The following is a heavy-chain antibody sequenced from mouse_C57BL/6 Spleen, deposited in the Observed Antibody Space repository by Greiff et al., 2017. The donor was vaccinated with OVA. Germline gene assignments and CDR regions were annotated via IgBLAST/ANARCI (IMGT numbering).Heavy chain of an antibody. CDR3: TRWLLPDVYAMDY. V-gene: IGHV1-5*01. Sequence: EVQGVESGTVLARPGASVKMSCKTSGYTFTSYWMHWVKQRPGQGLEWIGAIYPGNSDTSYNQKFKGKAKLTAVTSASTAYMELSSLTNEDSAVYYCTRWLLPDVYAMDYWGQGTSVTVSS. CDR1: GYTFTSYW. J-gene: IGHJ4*01. D-gene: IGHD2-3*01. CDR2: IYPGNSDT.